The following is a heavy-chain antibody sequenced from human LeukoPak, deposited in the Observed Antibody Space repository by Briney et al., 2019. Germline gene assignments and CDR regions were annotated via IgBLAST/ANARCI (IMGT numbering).Heavy chain of an antibody. V-gene: IGHV3-30*02. CDR2: ILYDGSNE. D-gene: IGHD5-24*01. CDR3: ATAPRWLQFGYFDY. J-gene: IGHJ4*02. Sequence: GGSLRLSCAASGFTFSTYGMHWVRQAPGKGLDWVAFILYDGSNEYYADSVKGRFTVSRDSSKNTLYLQMNSLRPEDTAVYYCATAPRWLQFGYFDYWGQGTLVTVSS. CDR1: GFTFSTYG.